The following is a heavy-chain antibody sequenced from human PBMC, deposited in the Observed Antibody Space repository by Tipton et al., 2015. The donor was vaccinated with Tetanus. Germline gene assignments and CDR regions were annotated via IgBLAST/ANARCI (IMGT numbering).Heavy chain of an antibody. D-gene: IGHD3-10*01. J-gene: IGHJ4*02. CDR3: ARHHPLLCFGELLSALDY. V-gene: IGHV4-39*01. CDR2: IYYRGST. CDR1: GGSISSSSYY. Sequence: TLSLTCTVSGGSISSSSYYWGWIRQPPGKGLEWIGSIYYRGSTYYNPSLKSRVPISVDTSKNPFSLNLSSVTAADTAVYYCARHHPLLCFGELLSALDYRGQGTLVTVSS.